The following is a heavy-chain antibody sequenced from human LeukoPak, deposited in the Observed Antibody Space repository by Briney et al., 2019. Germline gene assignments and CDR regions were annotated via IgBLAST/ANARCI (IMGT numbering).Heavy chain of an antibody. Sequence: SETLSLTCTVSGGFISSYYWSWIRQPPGKGLEWIGYIYYSGSTNYNPSLKSRVTISVDTSKNQFSLKLSSVTAADTAVYYCARLAAAGFSFDYRGQGTLVTVSS. CDR3: ARLAAAGFSFDY. D-gene: IGHD6-13*01. CDR1: GGFISSYY. J-gene: IGHJ4*02. CDR2: IYYSGST. V-gene: IGHV4-59*01.